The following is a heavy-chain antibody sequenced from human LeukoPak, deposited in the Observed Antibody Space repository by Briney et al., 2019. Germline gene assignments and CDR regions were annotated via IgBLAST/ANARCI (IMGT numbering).Heavy chain of an antibody. CDR1: GYTFTGYY. V-gene: IGHV1-2*02. Sequence: ASVKVSCKASGYTFTGYYMHWVRQAPGQGLEWMGWINPNSGGTNYAQKFQGRVTMTRDTSISTAYMELSRLRSDDTAVYYCTRGREPAATYDFGYWGQGTLVTVSS. CDR2: INPNSGGT. CDR3: TRGREPAATYDFGY. J-gene: IGHJ4*02. D-gene: IGHD2-2*01.